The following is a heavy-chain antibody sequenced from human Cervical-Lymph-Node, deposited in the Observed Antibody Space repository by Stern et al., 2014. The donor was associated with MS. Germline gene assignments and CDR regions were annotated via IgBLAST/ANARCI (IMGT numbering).Heavy chain of an antibody. CDR1: EFTFNAYA. Sequence: VQLVEYGGGVVQPGGSLRLSCAAAEFTFNAYAMHWVRQAPGKGLEWVAVIWVDGTTKSYADSVKGRFTISRDKSKNTLYLQLNSLRAEDTAVFYCARGLYYFDYWGRGTLVTVSS. J-gene: IGHJ4*02. V-gene: IGHV3-33*01. CDR2: IWVDGTTK. CDR3: ARGLYYFDY.